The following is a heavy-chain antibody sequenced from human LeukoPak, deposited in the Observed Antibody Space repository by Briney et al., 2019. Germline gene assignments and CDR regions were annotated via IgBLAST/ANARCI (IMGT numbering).Heavy chain of an antibody. CDR1: GFTFDDYA. J-gene: IGHJ4*02. CDR2: ISWNSVNI. CDR3: VKDRGLRNQWLQVTYDS. V-gene: IGHV3-9*01. Sequence: PGGSLRLSCADTGFTFDDYAMHWVRQAPGKGLEWVSGISWNSVNIGHDDSVKGRFTISRDNAKNSLHLQMNSLRPEDTALYYCVKDRGLRNQWLQVTYDSWGQGTLVTVSS. D-gene: IGHD5-24*01.